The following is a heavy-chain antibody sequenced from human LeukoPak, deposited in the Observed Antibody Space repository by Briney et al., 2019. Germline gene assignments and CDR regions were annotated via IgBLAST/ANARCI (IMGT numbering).Heavy chain of an antibody. J-gene: IGHJ4*02. D-gene: IGHD6-13*01. V-gene: IGHV3-30*18. CDR2: ISYDGSNK. CDR3: AKDSEYSSSWYYFDY. Sequence: GGSLRLSCAASGFTFSSYGMHWVRQAPGKGLEWVAVISYDGSNKYYADSVKGRFTISRDNSKNTLYLQMNSLRVEDTAVYYCAKDSEYSSSWYYFDYWGQGTLVTVSS. CDR1: GFTFSSYG.